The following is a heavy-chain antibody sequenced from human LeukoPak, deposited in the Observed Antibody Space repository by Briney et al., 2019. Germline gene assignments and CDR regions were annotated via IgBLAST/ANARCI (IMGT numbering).Heavy chain of an antibody. D-gene: IGHD6-6*01. CDR2: IRSKTYGGTT. CDR3: TRMSGYSSSSDY. CDR1: GFTFGDCN. V-gene: IGHV3-49*04. J-gene: IGHJ4*02. Sequence: GGSLRLSCTTSGFTFGDCNMSWVRQAPGKGLEWEGLIRSKTYGGTTEYAASVKGRFTISRDDSKSVAYLQMNSLKIEDTAVYYCTRMSGYSSSSDYWGQGTLVTVSS.